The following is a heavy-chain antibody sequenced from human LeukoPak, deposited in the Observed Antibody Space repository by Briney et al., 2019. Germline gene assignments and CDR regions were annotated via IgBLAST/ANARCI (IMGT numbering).Heavy chain of an antibody. V-gene: IGHV4-59*01. J-gene: IGHJ4*02. Sequence: SETLSLTCTVSGGSISSYYWSWIRQPPGKGLKWIGYIYYSGSTNYNPSLKSRVTISVDTSKNQFSLKLSSVTAADTAVYYCASLTTVTHDFDYWGQGTLVTVSS. D-gene: IGHD4-17*01. CDR2: IYYSGST. CDR1: GGSISSYY. CDR3: ASLTTVTHDFDY.